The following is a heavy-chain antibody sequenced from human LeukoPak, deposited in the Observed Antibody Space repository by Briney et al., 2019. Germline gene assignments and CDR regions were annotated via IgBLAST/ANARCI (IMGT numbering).Heavy chain of an antibody. CDR3: ARRLTQYDCFDP. J-gene: IGHJ5*02. CDR2: TYYRSTWYN. V-gene: IGHV6-1*01. D-gene: IGHD2-2*01. Sequence: SQTLSLTCAISGDSVSSNSVTRNWIRQSPSRGLEWLGKTYYRSTWYNDYAVSVRGRITVNPDTSKNQFSLHLNSVTPEDTAVYYCARRLTQYDCFDPWGQGILVTVSS. CDR1: GDSVSSNSVT.